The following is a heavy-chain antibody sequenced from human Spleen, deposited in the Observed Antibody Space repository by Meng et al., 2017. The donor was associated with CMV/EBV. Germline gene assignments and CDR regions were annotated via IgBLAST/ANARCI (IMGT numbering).Heavy chain of an antibody. CDR2: IYYSGST. V-gene: IGHV4-59*01. CDR1: GGSISSYY. Sequence: SETLSLTCTVSGGSISSYYWSWIRQPPGKGLEWIGYIYYSGSTNYNPSLKSRVTISVDTSKNQFSLKLSSVTAADTAVYYCATPSKEEIGTFDYWGQGTLVTVSS. D-gene: IGHD3-22*01. J-gene: IGHJ4*02. CDR3: ATPSKEEIGTFDY.